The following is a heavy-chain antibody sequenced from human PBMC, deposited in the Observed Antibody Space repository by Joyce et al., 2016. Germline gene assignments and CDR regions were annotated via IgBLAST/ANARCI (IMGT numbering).Heavy chain of an antibody. CDR2: RTYDGSNK. Sequence: QVQLVESGGGVVQPGRSLRLSCAASGFTFSNYGMHWVRQAPGKGVEWVAVRTYDGSNKYYVDSVKGRFTISRDNSKNTLYLQMNSLRPEDTAVYYCARALGWDSNSCHDYWGQGTLVTVSS. CDR1: GFTFSNYG. D-gene: IGHD6-13*01. J-gene: IGHJ4*02. V-gene: IGHV3-30*03. CDR3: ARALGWDSNSCHDY.